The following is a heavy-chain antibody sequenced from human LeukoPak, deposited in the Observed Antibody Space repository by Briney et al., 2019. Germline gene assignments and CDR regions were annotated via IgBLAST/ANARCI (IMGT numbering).Heavy chain of an antibody. D-gene: IGHD2-21*02. CDR2: ISSSGSTI. V-gene: IGHV3-48*03. Sequence: GGSLRLSCAASGFTFSSYEMNWVRQAPGKGLEWVSYISSSGSTIYYADSVKGRSTISRDNAKNSLYLRMNSLRAEDTAVYYCARGGRGDYSNWGQGTLVTVSS. J-gene: IGHJ4*02. CDR1: GFTFSSYE. CDR3: ARGGRGDYSN.